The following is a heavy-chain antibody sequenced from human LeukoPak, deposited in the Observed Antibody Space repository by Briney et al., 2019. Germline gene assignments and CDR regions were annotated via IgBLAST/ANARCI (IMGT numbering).Heavy chain of an antibody. D-gene: IGHD3-10*01. J-gene: IGHJ4*02. CDR1: GYTFTIYY. V-gene: IGHV1-46*01. CDR3: ARDRRYYGSGSYYPDY. Sequence: ASVKLSCKSSGYTFTIYYMHWVRQAPGQGLEWMGIINPSGGSTSYAQKFQGRVTMTRDTSTSTVYMELSSLRSEDTAVYYCARDRRYYGSGSYYPDYWGQGTLVTVSS. CDR2: INPSGGST.